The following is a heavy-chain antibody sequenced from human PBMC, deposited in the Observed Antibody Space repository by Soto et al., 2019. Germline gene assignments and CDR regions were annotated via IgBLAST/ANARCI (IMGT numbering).Heavy chain of an antibody. CDR2: IYPGDSDT. CDR3: ARHLSNFRYYYYAMDV. CDR1: EYTFTDYW. Sequence: GESLKISCKGSEYTFTDYWIGWVRQLPGKGLEWMGIIYPGDSDTRYSPSFQGHVTITVDKSTSTAYLQWNTPKASDTPMYYCARHLSNFRYYYYAMDVWGQGTTVTVSS. J-gene: IGHJ6*02. D-gene: IGHD4-4*01. V-gene: IGHV5-51*01.